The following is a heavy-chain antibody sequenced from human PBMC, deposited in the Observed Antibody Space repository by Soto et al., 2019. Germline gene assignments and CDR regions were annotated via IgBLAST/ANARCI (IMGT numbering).Heavy chain of an antibody. CDR2: IYYSGST. Sequence: PSETLSLTCTVSGGSISSGGSYWRWIRQSPGKGLEWIGCIYYSGSTYYNPSLKSRVTISVDTSKNQFSLKLSSVTAADTAVYYCARLDYYDSSIFFYYYGMDVWGQGTTVTAP. CDR1: GGSISSGGSY. D-gene: IGHD3-22*01. J-gene: IGHJ6*02. CDR3: ARLDYYDSSIFFYYYGMDV. V-gene: IGHV4-39*01.